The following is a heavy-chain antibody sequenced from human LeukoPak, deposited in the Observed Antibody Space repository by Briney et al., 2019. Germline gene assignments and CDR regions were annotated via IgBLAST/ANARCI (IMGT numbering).Heavy chain of an antibody. CDR1: GGSISSYY. CDR2: IYYSGST. CDR3: ARLRITMVRGARGGWFDP. D-gene: IGHD3-10*01. J-gene: IGHJ5*02. V-gene: IGHV4-59*08. Sequence: SETLSLTCTVSGGSISSYYWSWIRQPPGKGLEWIGYIYYSGSTNYNPSLKSRVTISVDTSKNQFSLKLSSVTAADTAVYYCARLRITMVRGARGGWFDPWGQGTLVTVSS.